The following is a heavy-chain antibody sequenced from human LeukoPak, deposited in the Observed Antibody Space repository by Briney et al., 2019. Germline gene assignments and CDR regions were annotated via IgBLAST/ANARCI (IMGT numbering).Heavy chain of an antibody. CDR1: AFAFSSYE. Sequence: GGSLRLSCAASAFAFSSYEIHWVRQAPGKGLEWVSRIGGIGSIMYADSVKGRFTISTDSAKSSVYLQMNSLRAEDTAVYYCARRLPCYGMDVWGQGTTVTVSS. V-gene: IGHV3-48*03. J-gene: IGHJ6*02. CDR3: ARRLPCYGMDV. CDR2: IGGIGSI.